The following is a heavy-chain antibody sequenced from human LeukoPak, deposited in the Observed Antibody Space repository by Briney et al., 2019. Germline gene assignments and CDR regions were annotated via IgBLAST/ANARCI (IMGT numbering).Heavy chain of an antibody. CDR1: GFTFSSYS. J-gene: IGHJ4*02. CDR3: ARETAEGYFDWC. D-gene: IGHD3-9*01. CDR2: ISSSSSYI. Sequence: GGSLRLSCAASGFTFSSYSMNWVRQAPGKGLEWVSSISSSSSYIYYADSVEGRFTISRDNAKNSLYLQMNSLRAEDTAVYYCARETAEGYFDWCWGQGTLVTVSS. V-gene: IGHV3-21*01.